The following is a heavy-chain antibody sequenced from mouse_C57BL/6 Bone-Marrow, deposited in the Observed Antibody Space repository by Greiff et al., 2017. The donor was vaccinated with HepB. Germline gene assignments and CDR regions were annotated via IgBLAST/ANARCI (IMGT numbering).Heavy chain of an antibody. Sequence: VQLQQSGAELARPGASVKMSCKASGYTFTSYTMNWVKQRPGQGREWIGYINPSSGYTKYNQKFKDKATLTADKSSSTAYMQLSSLTSEDSAVYYCARREILYFDVWGTGTTVTVSS. CDR1: GYTFTSYT. V-gene: IGHV1-4*01. CDR2: INPSSGYT. CDR3: ARREILYFDV. J-gene: IGHJ1*03.